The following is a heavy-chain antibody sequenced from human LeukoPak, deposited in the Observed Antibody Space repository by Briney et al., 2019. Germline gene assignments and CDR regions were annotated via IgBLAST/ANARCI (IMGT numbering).Heavy chain of an antibody. CDR1: GFTFDDYA. Sequence: GRSLRLSCAASGFTFDDYAMRWVRQAPGKGLEWVSGISWNSGSIGYADSVKGRFTISRDNAKNSLYLQMNSLRAEDTALYYCAKDSGRGNIVVVPAAIPYCSGGSCYSGTYSDYWGQGTLVTVSS. V-gene: IGHV3-9*01. J-gene: IGHJ4*02. CDR2: ISWNSGSI. CDR3: AKDSGRGNIVVVPAAIPYCSGGSCYSGTYSDY. D-gene: IGHD2-2*02.